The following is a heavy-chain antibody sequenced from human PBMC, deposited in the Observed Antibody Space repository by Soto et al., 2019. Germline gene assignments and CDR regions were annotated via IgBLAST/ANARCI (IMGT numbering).Heavy chain of an antibody. CDR3: ARSQGSSTSLEIYYYYYYGMDV. D-gene: IGHD2-2*01. CDR2: IIPISGTA. V-gene: IGHV1-69*01. Sequence: QVQLVQSGAEVKKPGSSVKVSCKASGGTFSSYAISWVRQAPGQGLEWMGGIIPISGTANYVQKFQGRVTITADECTSTAYMELSSLRSEDTAVYYCARSQGSSTSLEIYYYYYYGMDVWGQGTTVTVSS. J-gene: IGHJ6*02. CDR1: GGTFSSYA.